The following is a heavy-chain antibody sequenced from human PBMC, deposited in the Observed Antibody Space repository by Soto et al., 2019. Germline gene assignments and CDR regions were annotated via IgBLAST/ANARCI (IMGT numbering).Heavy chain of an antibody. CDR3: ARDLQFYSDSSGYRDVFDI. J-gene: IGHJ3*02. CDR1: GYIFTTYG. Sequence: QVQLVQSGAEVKKPGASVKVSCKASGYIFTTYGITWVRQPPGRGLEWMGWISANKGNTYYAQKFQGRVTMNTGTPTRTISMELRTLRSDDTAVYYWARDLQFYSDSSGYRDVFDIWGQGTMVTVSS. D-gene: IGHD3-22*01. V-gene: IGHV1-18*01. CDR2: ISANKGNT.